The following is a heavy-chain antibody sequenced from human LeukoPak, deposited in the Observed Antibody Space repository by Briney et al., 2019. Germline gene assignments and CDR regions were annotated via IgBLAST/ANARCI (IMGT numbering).Heavy chain of an antibody. Sequence: GGSLRLSCAVSGFIFDDYAMHWVRQAPGKGLEWVSGISWNSGSIGYADSVKGRFTISRDNAKNSLYLQMNSLRAEDTALYYCAKDLTYSSGWYSWYWGQGTLVTVSS. V-gene: IGHV3-9*01. CDR2: ISWNSGSI. CDR1: GFIFDDYA. D-gene: IGHD6-19*01. CDR3: AKDLTYSSGWYSWY. J-gene: IGHJ4*02.